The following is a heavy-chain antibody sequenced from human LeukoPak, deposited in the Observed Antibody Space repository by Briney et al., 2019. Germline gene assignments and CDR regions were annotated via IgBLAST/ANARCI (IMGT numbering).Heavy chain of an antibody. Sequence: PSETLSLTCAVSGGSISSGGYSWSWIRQPPGKGLEWIGEINHSGSTNYNPSLKSRVTISVDTSKNQFSLKLSSVTAADTAVYYCARRLRGPFFSGSTNWFDPWGQGTLVTVSS. V-gene: IGHV4-34*01. CDR1: GGSISSGGYS. CDR3: ARRLRGPFFSGSTNWFDP. J-gene: IGHJ5*02. D-gene: IGHD1-26*01. CDR2: INHSGST.